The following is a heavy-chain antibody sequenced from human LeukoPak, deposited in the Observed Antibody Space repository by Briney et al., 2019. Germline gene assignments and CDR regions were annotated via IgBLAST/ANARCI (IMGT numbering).Heavy chain of an antibody. CDR2: IYPGDSDT. CDR3: ARRNIGRYYGMDV. V-gene: IGHV5-51*01. Sequence: GESLKISCKGSGYSFTSYWIGWVRQMPGKGLEWMGIIYPGDSDTRYSPSFQGQVTISADKSISTAYLRWSSLKASDTAMYYCARRNIGRYYGMDVWGQGTTVTVSS. J-gene: IGHJ6*02. D-gene: IGHD3-16*01. CDR1: GYSFTSYW.